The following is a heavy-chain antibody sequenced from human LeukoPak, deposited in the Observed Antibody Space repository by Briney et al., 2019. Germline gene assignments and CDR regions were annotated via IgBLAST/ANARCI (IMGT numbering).Heavy chain of an antibody. Sequence: SETLSLTCAVSGYSITSGYYWGWIRQPPGKGLEWIGSINHSGSTYYNPSLKSRVTISVDTSKNQISLNLNSVTAADTAVYYCVRDVPSGYDDYWGQGILVTVSS. V-gene: IGHV4-38-2*02. CDR1: GYSITSGYY. CDR3: VRDVPSGYDDY. D-gene: IGHD5-12*01. J-gene: IGHJ4*02. CDR2: INHSGST.